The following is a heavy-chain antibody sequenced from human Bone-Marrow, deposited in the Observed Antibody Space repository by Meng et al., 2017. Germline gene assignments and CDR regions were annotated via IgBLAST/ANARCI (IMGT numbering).Heavy chain of an antibody. D-gene: IGHD1-14*01. CDR2: INAGNGNT. J-gene: IGHJ3*02. Sequence: QVQLVQSGVEVKKPGAAVKVSCKASGYTFTSYAMHWVRRAPGQRLEWMGWINAGNGNTKYLQKFQGRVTITRDTSASTAYMELSSLRSEDTAVYYCARDPNQDAFDIWGQGTMVTVSS. V-gene: IGHV1-3*01. CDR1: GYTFTSYA. CDR3: ARDPNQDAFDI.